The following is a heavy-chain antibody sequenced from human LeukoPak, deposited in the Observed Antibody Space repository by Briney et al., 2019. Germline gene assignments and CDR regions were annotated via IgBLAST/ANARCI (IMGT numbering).Heavy chain of an antibody. D-gene: IGHD2-21*01. V-gene: IGHV3-21*01. CDR3: ARATLAYCGGDCYSDY. CDR2: FTSMSRTI. CDR1: GFSFSSYA. J-gene: IGHJ4*02. Sequence: PGGSLRLSCAASGFSFSSYAMTWVRQAPGKGLEWVSSFTSMSRTIYYADSVKGRFTISRDNPKNTLYLQMNSLRAEDTAVYYCARATLAYCGGDCYSDYWGQGTLVTVSS.